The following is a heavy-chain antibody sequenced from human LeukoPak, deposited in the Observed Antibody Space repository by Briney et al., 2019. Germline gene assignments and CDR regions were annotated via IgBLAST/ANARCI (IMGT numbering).Heavy chain of an antibody. CDR2: INHSGST. V-gene: IGHV4-34*01. J-gene: IGHJ5*02. CDR3: ASLRWPRLGWFDP. CDR1: GGSFSGYY. D-gene: IGHD5-12*01. Sequence: PSETLSLTCAVYGGSFSGYYWSWIRQPPGKGLEWIGEINHSGSTNYNPSLKSRVTISVDTSKNQFSLKLSSVTAADTAVYYCASLRWPRLGWFDPWGQGTLVTVSS.